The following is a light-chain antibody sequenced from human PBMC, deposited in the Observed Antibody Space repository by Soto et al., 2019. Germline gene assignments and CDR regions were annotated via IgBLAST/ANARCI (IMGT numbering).Light chain of an antibody. CDR3: QQYNTCPLS. V-gene: IGKV1D-16*01. J-gene: IGKJ4*01. CDR2: AAS. CDR1: PDISDW. Sequence: DIQMTQSPSSLSASVGDRVTITCRASPDISDWLAWYQQKPEKAPKSLIYAASLLQTGVPSRFSGRGSGTDFTLTISSLQPEDSATYYCQQYNTCPLSFGGWTNVESK.